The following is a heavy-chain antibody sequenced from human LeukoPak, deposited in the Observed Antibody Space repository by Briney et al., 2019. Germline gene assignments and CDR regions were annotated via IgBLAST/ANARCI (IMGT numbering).Heavy chain of an antibody. Sequence: ASVKVSCKASGYTFTGYYMHWVRQAPGQGLEWMGWINPNSGGTNYAQKFQGRVTMTRDTSISTAYMELSRLRSDDTAVYYCARWLTGCVGLDYWGQGTLVTVSS. CDR3: ARWLTGCVGLDY. D-gene: IGHD3-9*01. CDR2: INPNSGGT. V-gene: IGHV1-2*02. J-gene: IGHJ4*02. CDR1: GYTFTGYY.